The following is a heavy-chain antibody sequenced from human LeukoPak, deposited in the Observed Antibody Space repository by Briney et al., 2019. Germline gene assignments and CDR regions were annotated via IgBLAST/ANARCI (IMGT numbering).Heavy chain of an antibody. J-gene: IGHJ4*02. CDR3: AREERLRWTAY. V-gene: IGHV3-74*01. Sequence: GGSLRLSCAASGFTFSSYWMHWVRQAPGKGLVWVSRLNTDGDYSTYADSVKGRFTISRDNARNTLYLQMNTLRAEDTAVYYCAREERLRWTAYWGQGTLVTVSS. D-gene: IGHD4-23*01. CDR2: LNTDGDYS. CDR1: GFTFSSYW.